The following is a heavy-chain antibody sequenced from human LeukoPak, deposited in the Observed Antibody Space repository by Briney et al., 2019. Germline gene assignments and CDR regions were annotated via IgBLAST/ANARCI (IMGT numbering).Heavy chain of an antibody. V-gene: IGHV4-61*02. CDR2: IYTSGST. J-gene: IGHJ5*02. D-gene: IGHD2-2*01. CDR3: ARDIVVVPAANQVANWFDP. CDR1: GGSISSGSCY. Sequence: SETLSLTCTVSGGSISSGSCYWSWIRQPAGKGLEWIGRIYTSGSTNYNPSLKSRVTISVDTSKNQFSLKLSSVTAADTAVYYCARDIVVVPAANQVANWFDPWGQGTLVTVSS.